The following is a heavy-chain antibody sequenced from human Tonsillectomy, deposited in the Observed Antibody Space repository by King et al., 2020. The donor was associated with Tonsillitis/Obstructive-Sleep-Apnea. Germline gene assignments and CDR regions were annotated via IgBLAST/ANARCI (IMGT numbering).Heavy chain of an antibody. J-gene: IGHJ4*02. Sequence: VQLVESGGGLVQPGGSLRLSCAASGFTFRSYWMHWVRQAPGKGLEWISLINSDGSSAAYADSVRGRFTTSKDNAKSTLYLEMNSLRAEDSALYYCARVDYASGSLDFGGLGTLVTVSS. D-gene: IGHD3-10*01. CDR2: INSDGSSA. CDR3: ARVDYASGSLDF. V-gene: IGHV3-74*02. CDR1: GFTFRSYW.